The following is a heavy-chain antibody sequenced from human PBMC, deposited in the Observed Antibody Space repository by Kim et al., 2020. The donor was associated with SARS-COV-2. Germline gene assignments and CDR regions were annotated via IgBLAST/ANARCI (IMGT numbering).Heavy chain of an antibody. J-gene: IGHJ3*02. V-gene: IGHV3-7*04. CDR3: AREWGCGYDAFDI. D-gene: IGHD6-25*01. Sequence: YVDSVEDRFTISSDNADNALYLQMNSLRAEDTAVYYCAREWGCGYDAFDIWGQGTMVTVSS.